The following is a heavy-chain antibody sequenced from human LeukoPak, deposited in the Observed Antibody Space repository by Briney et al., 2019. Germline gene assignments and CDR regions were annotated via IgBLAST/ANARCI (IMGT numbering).Heavy chain of an antibody. CDR1: GFTVSSSY. D-gene: IGHD4-11*01. Sequence: AGGSLRLSCAASGFTVSSSYMSWVRQAPGKGLEWVSAISGSGGSTYYADSVKGRFTISRDNSKNTLYLQMNSLRAEDTAVYYCAKDPDYSNSWGQGTLVTVSS. J-gene: IGHJ4*02. V-gene: IGHV3-23*01. CDR2: ISGSGGST. CDR3: AKDPDYSNS.